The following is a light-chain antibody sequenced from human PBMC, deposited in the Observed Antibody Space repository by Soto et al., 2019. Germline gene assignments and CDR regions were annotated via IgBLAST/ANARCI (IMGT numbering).Light chain of an antibody. CDR3: QQRSNWLIT. Sequence: DIVLTQSPGTLSLSPGERATLSCRSSQTVSSSSLAWYQQKPGQAPRLLIFGASTRAAGIPARFSGSGSGTEFTLTISSLEPEDFAVYYCQQRSNWLITFGQGTRLEIK. V-gene: IGKV3D-20*02. J-gene: IGKJ5*01. CDR2: GAS. CDR1: QTVSSSS.